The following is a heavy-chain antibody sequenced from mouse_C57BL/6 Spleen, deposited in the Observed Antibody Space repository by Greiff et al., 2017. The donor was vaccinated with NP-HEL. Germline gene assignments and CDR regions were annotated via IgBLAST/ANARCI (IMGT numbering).Heavy chain of an antibody. Sequence: DVKLQESGPGLVKPSQSLSLTCSVTGYSITSGYYWNWIRQFPGNKLEWMGYISYDGSNNFNPSLKNRISITRDTSKNQFFLKLNSVTTEDTATYYCARSGYYGSSYYLFAYWGQGTLVTVSA. CDR1: GYSITSGYY. J-gene: IGHJ3*01. CDR3: ARSGYYGSSYYLFAY. V-gene: IGHV3-6*01. CDR2: ISYDGSN. D-gene: IGHD1-1*01.